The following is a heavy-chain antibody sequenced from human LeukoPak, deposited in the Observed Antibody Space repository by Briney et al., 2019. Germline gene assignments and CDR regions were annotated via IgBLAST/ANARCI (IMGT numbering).Heavy chain of an antibody. CDR2: IYYSGST. CDR1: GGSISSYY. Sequence: SETLSLICTVSGGSISSYYWTWIRQPPGKGLEWIGYIYYSGSTNYNPSLKSRVTISLDTSKNQFSLKLSSVTAADTAVYYCARWSRDGYNYFDYWGQGTLVTVSS. CDR3: ARWSRDGYNYFDY. J-gene: IGHJ4*02. V-gene: IGHV4-59*01. D-gene: IGHD5-24*01.